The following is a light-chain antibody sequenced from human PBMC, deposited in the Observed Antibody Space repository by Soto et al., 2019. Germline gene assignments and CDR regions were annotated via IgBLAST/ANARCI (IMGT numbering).Light chain of an antibody. V-gene: IGLV2-14*01. Sequence: QSALTQPASVSGSPGQSITISCTGTSSDVGGYNYVSWYQQHPDKAPKLMIYDVSNRPSGVSNRFSGSKSGNTASLTISGLQAEDEADYYCSSYTSSSTSEGYVFGTGTKLTVL. CDR2: DVS. CDR3: SSYTSSSTSEGYV. CDR1: SSDVGGYNY. J-gene: IGLJ1*01.